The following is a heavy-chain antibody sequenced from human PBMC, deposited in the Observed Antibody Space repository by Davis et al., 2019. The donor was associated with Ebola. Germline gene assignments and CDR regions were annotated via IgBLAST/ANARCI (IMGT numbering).Heavy chain of an antibody. Sequence: GESLKISCQGSGYSFTSYWIGWVRQMPGKGLEWMGIIYPGDSDTRYSPSFQGQVTISADKSISTAYLQWSSLKASDTAMYYCARTYYDFWLNYYYGMDVWGQGTTVTVSS. CDR1: GYSFTSYW. CDR2: IYPGDSDT. CDR3: ARTYYDFWLNYYYGMDV. V-gene: IGHV5-51*01. D-gene: IGHD3-3*01. J-gene: IGHJ6*02.